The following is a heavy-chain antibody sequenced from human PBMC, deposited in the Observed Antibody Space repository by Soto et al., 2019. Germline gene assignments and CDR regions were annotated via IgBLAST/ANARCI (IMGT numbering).Heavy chain of an antibody. J-gene: IGHJ6*03. D-gene: IGHD6-6*01. CDR2: IYYSGST. CDR3: ARTRIAARPTRAGNYYYYMDV. CDR1: GGSISSSSYY. V-gene: IGHV4-39*07. Sequence: PSETLSLTCTVSGGSISSSSYYWGWIRQPPGKGLEWIGSIYYSGSTYYNPSLKSRVTISVDTSKNQFSLKLSSVTAADTAVYYCARTRIAARPTRAGNYYYYMDVWGKGTTVTVSS.